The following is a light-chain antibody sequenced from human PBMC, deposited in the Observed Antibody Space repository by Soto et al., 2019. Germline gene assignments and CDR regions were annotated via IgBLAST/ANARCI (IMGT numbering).Light chain of an antibody. V-gene: IGLV2-23*03. CDR3: CSYAGFSSVV. J-gene: IGLJ1*01. Sequence: QSALTQPASVSGSPGQSITISCTGTSSDVGGYNLVSWYRQHPGKVPELIIYGGTKGPSGISNRFSASKSGNTASLTISGLQAEDEADYYCCSYAGFSSVVFGTGTKVTVL. CDR2: GGT. CDR1: SSDVGGYNL.